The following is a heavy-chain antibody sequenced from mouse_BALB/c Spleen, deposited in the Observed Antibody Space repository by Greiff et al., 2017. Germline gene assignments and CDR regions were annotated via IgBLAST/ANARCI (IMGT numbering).Heavy chain of an antibody. CDR1: GYAFTNYL. CDR3: TRGYYGSSPSMGY. V-gene: IGHV1-54*01. CDR2: INPGSGGT. D-gene: IGHD1-1*01. Sequence: VQLQQSGAELVRPGTSVKVSCKASGYAFTNYLIEWVKQRPGQGLEWIGVINPGSGGTNFNEKFKSKATLTVDKSSSTAYMQLSSLTSEDSAVYYCTRGYYGSSPSMGYWGQGTSVTVSS. J-gene: IGHJ4*01.